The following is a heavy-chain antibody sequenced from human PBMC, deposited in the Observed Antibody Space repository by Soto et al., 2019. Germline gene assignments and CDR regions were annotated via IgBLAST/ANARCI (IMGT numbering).Heavy chain of an antibody. CDR2: ITSNGAST. Sequence: PGGSLRLSCAASGFTFRDSPMTWVRQAPGQGLEYLSPITSNGASTFYADSVKGRFTISRDNSQDMLFLQMNSLRAEDTAMYLCAKGVLDRGVDSWGQGTQVTVSS. V-gene: IGHV3-23*01. J-gene: IGHJ4*02. CDR1: GFTFRDSP. D-gene: IGHD6-6*01. CDR3: AKGVLDRGVDS.